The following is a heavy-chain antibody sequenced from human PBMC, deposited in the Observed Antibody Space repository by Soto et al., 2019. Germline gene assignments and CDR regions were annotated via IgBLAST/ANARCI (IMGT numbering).Heavy chain of an antibody. J-gene: IGHJ4*02. CDR2: INHSGST. CDR3: ATGHRGGVDTAMPYPDY. Sequence: QVQLQQWGAGLLKPSETLSLTCAVYGGSFSGYYWSWIRQPPGKGLEWIGEINHSGSTNYNPSLKSRVTISVDTSKNQLSLKLSSVTAADTAVYYCATGHRGGVDTAMPYPDYWGQGTLVTVSS. D-gene: IGHD5-18*01. V-gene: IGHV4-34*01. CDR1: GGSFSGYY.